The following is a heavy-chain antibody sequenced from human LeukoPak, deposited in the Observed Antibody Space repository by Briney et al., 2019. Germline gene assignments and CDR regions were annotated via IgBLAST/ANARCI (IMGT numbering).Heavy chain of an antibody. CDR2: INHSGST. Sequence: KASETLSLTCAVYGGSFSGYYWSWIRQPPGKGLEWIGEINHSGSTNYNPSLKSRVTISVDTSKNQFSLRLSSVTAADTAVYYCARSYFGSGTFNGFDYWGQGTLVTVSS. D-gene: IGHD3-10*01. J-gene: IGHJ4*02. V-gene: IGHV4-34*01. CDR1: GGSFSGYY. CDR3: ARSYFGSGTFNGFDY.